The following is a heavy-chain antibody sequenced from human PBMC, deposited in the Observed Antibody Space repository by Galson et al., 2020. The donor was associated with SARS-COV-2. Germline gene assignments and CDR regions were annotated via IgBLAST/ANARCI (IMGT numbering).Heavy chain of an antibody. CDR1: GGSISPYY. Sequence: SETLSLTCSVSGGSISPYYWTWIRQPPGKGLEWIGYIYYIGSTSYNPSLKSRVTISVDTSKNQFSLKLSSVTAADTAVYYCARLLYYYDSSGYRRFDPFDYWGQGTLVTVSS. J-gene: IGHJ4*02. CDR2: IYYIGST. V-gene: IGHV4-59*08. CDR3: ARLLYYYDSSGYRRFDPFDY. D-gene: IGHD3-22*01.